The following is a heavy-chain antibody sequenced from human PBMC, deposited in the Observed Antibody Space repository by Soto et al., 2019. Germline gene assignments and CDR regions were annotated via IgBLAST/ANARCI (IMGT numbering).Heavy chain of an antibody. D-gene: IGHD1-7*01. V-gene: IGHV1-2*02. J-gene: IGHJ6*02. CDR2: INPNSGGT. Sequence: QVQLVQSGAEVKKPGASVRVSCKASGYSFTGYYVHWVRLAPGPGLECMGWINPNSGGTNHAQKFPGRVTMTRDTYISTAYMELTRLTSNDTDVYFCAREAGTIGNYYYGMDVWGQGTTVNVS. CDR1: GYSFTGYY. CDR3: AREAGTIGNYYYGMDV.